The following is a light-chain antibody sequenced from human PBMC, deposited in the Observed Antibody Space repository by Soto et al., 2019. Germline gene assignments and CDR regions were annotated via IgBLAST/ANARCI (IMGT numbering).Light chain of an antibody. Sequence: DIQVTQSPSSLSASIGDRVTITCRASQGIDNYLAWYQQKPGKVPNLRIYDASCLESGVPSRFRGTGSGTDFTLTISNLQPEDVATYYCQKYDSAPWAFGQGTKVEI. J-gene: IGKJ1*01. V-gene: IGKV1-27*01. CDR1: QGIDNY. CDR2: DAS. CDR3: QKYDSAPWA.